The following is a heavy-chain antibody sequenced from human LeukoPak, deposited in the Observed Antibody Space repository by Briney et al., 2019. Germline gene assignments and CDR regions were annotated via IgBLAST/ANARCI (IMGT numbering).Heavy chain of an antibody. CDR3: ARDHTGYCSGGSCYSTAFDI. CDR2: IYDSAST. J-gene: IGHJ3*02. CDR1: GGSISSSSYY. Sequence: KPSETLSLTCTVSGGSISSSSYYWGCIPQPPGKGLEWIGSIYDSASTNYNPSLKRRVTISIDTSKNQFSLKLSSVTAADTAVYYCARDHTGYCSGGSCYSTAFDIWGQGTMVTVSS. V-gene: IGHV4-39*02. D-gene: IGHD2-15*01.